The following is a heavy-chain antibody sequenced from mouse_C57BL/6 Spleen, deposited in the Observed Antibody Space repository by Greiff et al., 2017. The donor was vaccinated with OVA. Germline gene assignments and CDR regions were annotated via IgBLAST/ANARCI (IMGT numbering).Heavy chain of an antibody. Sequence: DVKLQESGGGLVKPGGSLKLSCAASGFTFSDYGMHWVRQAPEKGLEWVAYISRGSSTIYYADTVKGRFTISRDNAKNTLFLQMTSLRSEDTAMYYCARNLLREGARDYWGQGTSVTVSS. D-gene: IGHD1-1*01. CDR1: GFTFSDYG. CDR2: ISRGSSTI. J-gene: IGHJ4*01. CDR3: ARNLLREGARDY. V-gene: IGHV5-17*01.